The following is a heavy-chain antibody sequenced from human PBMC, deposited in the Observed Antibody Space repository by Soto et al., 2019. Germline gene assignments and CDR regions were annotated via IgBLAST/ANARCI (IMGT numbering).Heavy chain of an antibody. V-gene: IGHV1-46*02. J-gene: IGHJ6*02. CDR2: INPRSGST. CDR3: ARDPRGTVVGYYYYAMDV. CDR1: GDTFNNHF. D-gene: IGHD1-26*01. Sequence: QVNLVQSGAEVAKPGASVKVSCKASGDTFNNHFLHWVRLAPGQALEWMGMINPRSGSTTYSERLQDKVTITRDTSTTTVYIDLSSLRSEDTATYYCARDPRGTVVGYYYYAMDVWGQETTVTVSS.